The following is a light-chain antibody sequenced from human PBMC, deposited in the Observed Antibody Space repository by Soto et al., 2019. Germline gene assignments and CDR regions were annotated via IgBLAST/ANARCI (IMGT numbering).Light chain of an antibody. CDR1: QSVSSN. Sequence: EIVMTQSPATLSVSPGERATLSCRASQSVSSNLAWYQQKPGQAPRLLIYGASTRATGIPARFSGSGSGTEFTLTISSLQSEDFAVYYCQQYNNGLEEITFGPGTKVDIK. CDR2: GAS. CDR3: QQYNNGLEEIT. V-gene: IGKV3-15*01. J-gene: IGKJ3*01.